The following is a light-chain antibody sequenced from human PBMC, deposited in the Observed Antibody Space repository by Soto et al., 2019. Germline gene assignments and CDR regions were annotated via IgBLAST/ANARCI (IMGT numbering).Light chain of an antibody. CDR3: QQYGSRWT. V-gene: IGKV3-20*01. J-gene: IGKJ1*01. Sequence: PVQRATLSCRASLSVSGSQLAWYQQKPGQPPRLLIYDASNRATGIPARFSGSGSGTDFTLTISRLEPEDFAVYYCQQYGSRWTFGQGTKVE. CDR1: LSVSGSQ. CDR2: DAS.